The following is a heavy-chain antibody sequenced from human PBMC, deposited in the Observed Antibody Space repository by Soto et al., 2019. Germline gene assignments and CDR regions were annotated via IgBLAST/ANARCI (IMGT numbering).Heavy chain of an antibody. V-gene: IGHV4-31*03. J-gene: IGHJ4*02. Sequence: SETLSLTCTVSGGSVSSCSYYWTWIRQHPGKGLEWIGYIYYSENTYSNPSLKSRVTISGDTPKNQFSLKLSSVTAADTAVYYCARDNGYSYGYTLDHWGQGTLVTVSS. CDR3: ARDNGYSYGYTLDH. CDR2: IYYSENT. CDR1: GGSVSSCSYY. D-gene: IGHD5-18*01.